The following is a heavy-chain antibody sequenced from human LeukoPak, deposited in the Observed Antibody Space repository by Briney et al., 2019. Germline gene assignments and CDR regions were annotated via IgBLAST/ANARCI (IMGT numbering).Heavy chain of an antibody. D-gene: IGHD2-21*02. CDR1: GFSVNNYG. Sequence: PGRSLRLSCAASGFSVNNYGLHWVRQAPGRGLEWVALAWYDGSNKYYADSVEGRFTISRDNSKNTLYLQMNSLRAEDTAVYYCARDPCGGDCPLDYWGQGALVTVSS. V-gene: IGHV3-33*01. J-gene: IGHJ4*02. CDR2: AWYDGSNK. CDR3: ARDPCGGDCPLDY.